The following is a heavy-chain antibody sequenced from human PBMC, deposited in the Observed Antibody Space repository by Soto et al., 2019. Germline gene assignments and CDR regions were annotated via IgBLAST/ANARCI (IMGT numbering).Heavy chain of an antibody. CDR3: AREGNPADSSSWPEGHLGYYYGMDV. V-gene: IGHV1-69*12. D-gene: IGHD6-13*01. CDR2: IIPIFGTA. J-gene: IGHJ6*02. Sequence: QVQLVQSGAEVKKPGSSVKVSCKASGGTFSSYAISWVRQAPGQGLEWMGGIIPIFGTANYAQKFQGRVTITADESTSTADMELSSLRDEEMVVYSCAREGNPADSSSWPEGHLGYYYGMDVWGQGTTVTVSS. CDR1: GGTFSSYA.